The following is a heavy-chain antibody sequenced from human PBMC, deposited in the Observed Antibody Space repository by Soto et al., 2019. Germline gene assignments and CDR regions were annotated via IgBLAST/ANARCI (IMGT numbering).Heavy chain of an antibody. J-gene: IGHJ4*02. CDR3: TTIRSIAARLIDY. D-gene: IGHD6-6*01. V-gene: IGHV3-33*01. CDR2: IWYDGSNK. Sequence: QVQLVESGGGVVQPGRSLRLSCAASGFTFSSYGMHWVRQAPGKGLEWVAVIWYDGSNKYYADSVKGRFTISRDNSKNTLYLQMNSLKTEDTAVYYCTTIRSIAARLIDYWGQGTLVTVSS. CDR1: GFTFSSYG.